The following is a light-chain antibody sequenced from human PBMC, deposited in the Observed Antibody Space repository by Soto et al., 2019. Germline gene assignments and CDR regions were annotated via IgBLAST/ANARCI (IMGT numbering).Light chain of an antibody. CDR2: DAS. J-gene: IGKJ2*01. CDR3: QQRSSSYT. Sequence: EVVLTQSPATLSLSPGERATLSCRASQSVSSYLAWYQQTPGQAPRLLIFDASNRATGIPARFSGSGSGTDFTLTISSLEPEDFAVYYCQQRSSSYTFGQGTKLEIK. V-gene: IGKV3-11*01. CDR1: QSVSSY.